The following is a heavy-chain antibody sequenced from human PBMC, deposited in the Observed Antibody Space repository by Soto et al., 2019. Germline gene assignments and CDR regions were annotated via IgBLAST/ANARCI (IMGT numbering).Heavy chain of an antibody. CDR1: DGSSSSYY. CDR3: ARHYCSGGSSVFDY. Sequence: PSEPLRVTSTVADGSSSSYYWSWIRQPPGKGLEWIGYIYYSGSTNYNPSLKSRVTISVDTSKNQFSLKLSPVTAADTAMYYCARHYCSGGSSVFDYWGQGTLVTVSS. V-gene: IGHV4-59*08. J-gene: IGHJ4*02. CDR2: IYYSGST. D-gene: IGHD2-15*01.